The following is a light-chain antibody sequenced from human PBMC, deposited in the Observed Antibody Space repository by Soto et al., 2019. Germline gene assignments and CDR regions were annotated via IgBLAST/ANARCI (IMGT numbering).Light chain of an antibody. CDR3: QQYGSSPHT. V-gene: IGKV3-20*01. Sequence: EIVLTQSPGTLSLSPGERATLSCRASQSVSSSYLAWYQHKPGQAPRLLIYGASSRATGIPDRFSGSGSGTAFTRTISRLEPEDFAVDYWQQYGSSPHTFGQGTKLEIK. CDR1: QSVSSSY. CDR2: GAS. J-gene: IGKJ2*01.